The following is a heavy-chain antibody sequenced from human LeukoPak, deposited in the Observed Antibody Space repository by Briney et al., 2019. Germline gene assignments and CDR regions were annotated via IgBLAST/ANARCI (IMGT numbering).Heavy chain of an antibody. CDR2: IYTSGST. J-gene: IGHJ6*03. CDR3: AREKQLARYYYYYYYMDV. V-gene: IGHV4-4*07. CDR1: GGSISSYY. Sequence: SETLSLTCTVSGGSISSYYWSWIRQPAGKGLEWIGRIYTSGSTNYNPSLKSRVTMSVDTSRNQFSLKLSSVTAADPAVYYCAREKQLARYYYYYYYMDVWGKGTTVTVSS. D-gene: IGHD6-6*01.